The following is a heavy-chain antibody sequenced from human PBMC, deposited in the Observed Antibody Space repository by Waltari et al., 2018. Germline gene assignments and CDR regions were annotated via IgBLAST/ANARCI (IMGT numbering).Heavy chain of an antibody. CDR2: IYYSGST. Sequence: QVQLQESGPGLVKPSETLSLTCTVSGGPISSYYWSWIRQPPGKGLEWTGYIYYSGSTNYNPSLKSRVTISVDTSKNQFSLKLSSVTAADTAVYYCARVHIMGGSYYVFDYWGQGTLVTVSS. J-gene: IGHJ4*02. CDR3: ARVHIMGGSYYVFDY. V-gene: IGHV4-59*01. D-gene: IGHD1-26*01. CDR1: GGPISSYY.